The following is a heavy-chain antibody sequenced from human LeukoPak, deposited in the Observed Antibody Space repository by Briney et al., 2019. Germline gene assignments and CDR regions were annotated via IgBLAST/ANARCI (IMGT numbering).Heavy chain of an antibody. Sequence: GASVKVSCKASGYTFSGHYIHWVRQAPGQGLEWMGWTNPKSGGTNYAQKFQGRVTMTRDTSITTAYMELSRLRSDDTAVYYCTRELGCSGGSCYPDYWGQGTLVTVSS. V-gene: IGHV1-2*02. D-gene: IGHD2-15*01. J-gene: IGHJ4*02. CDR1: GYTFSGHY. CDR3: TRELGCSGGSCYPDY. CDR2: TNPKSGGT.